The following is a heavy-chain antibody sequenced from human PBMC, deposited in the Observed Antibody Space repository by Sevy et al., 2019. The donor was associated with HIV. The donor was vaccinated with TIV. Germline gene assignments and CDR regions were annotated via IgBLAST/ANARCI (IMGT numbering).Heavy chain of an antibody. CDR2: MSFDVSK. J-gene: IGHJ4*02. D-gene: IGHD1-26*01. CDR1: GLTFSNSI. V-gene: IGHV3-30*04. Sequence: GGSLRLSCAASGLTFSNSIIHWVRRAPGKGLEWVSGMSFDVSKYYADSVKGRFTISRDDSRSTVYLQMSSLRTEDTAVDYCTTEFTTSCRAGAFDNWGQGTLVTVSS. CDR3: TTEFTTSCRAGAFDN.